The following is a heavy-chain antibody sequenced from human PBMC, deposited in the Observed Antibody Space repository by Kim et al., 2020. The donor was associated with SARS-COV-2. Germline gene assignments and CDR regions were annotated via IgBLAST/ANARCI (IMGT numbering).Heavy chain of an antibody. CDR1: GFTFSNYG. D-gene: IGHD3-22*01. CDR2: ILNDGSNK. CDR3: AKGMDTSAYTPTDY. V-gene: IGHV3-30*18. Sequence: GGSLRLSCAASGFTFSNYGMQWVRQAPGKGLEWVAVILNDGSNKYYADSVKGRFTISRDNSKNTLYLQMNSLRAEDTAVYYCAKGMDTSAYTPTDYWGQGNLVTVSS. J-gene: IGHJ4*02.